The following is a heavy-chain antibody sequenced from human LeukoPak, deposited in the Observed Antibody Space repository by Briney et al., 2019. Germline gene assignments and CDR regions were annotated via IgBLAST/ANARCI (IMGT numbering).Heavy chain of an antibody. Sequence: PSETLSLTCTVSGGSISSSSYYWGWIRQPPGKGLEWIGYIYYSGSTNYNPSLKSRVTISVDTSKNQFSLKLSSVTAADTAVYYCAREAVGYYYGSGSYFPYYYYMDVWGKGTTVTISS. V-gene: IGHV4-61*01. CDR1: GGSISSSSYY. J-gene: IGHJ6*03. D-gene: IGHD3-10*01. CDR2: IYYSGST. CDR3: AREAVGYYYGSGSYFPYYYYMDV.